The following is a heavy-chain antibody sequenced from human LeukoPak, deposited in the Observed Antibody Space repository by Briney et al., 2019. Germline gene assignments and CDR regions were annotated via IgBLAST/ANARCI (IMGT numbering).Heavy chain of an antibody. CDR3: ARGSSTSCFDY. CDR2: INHSGST. V-gene: IGHV4-34*01. CDR1: GGSFSGYY. Sequence: PTETLSLTCAVYGGSFSGYYWSWIRQPPGKGLEWIGEINHSGSTNYNPSLKSRVTISVDTSKNQFSLKLSSVTAADTAVYYCARGSSTSCFDYWGQGTLVTVSS. J-gene: IGHJ4*02. D-gene: IGHD2-2*01.